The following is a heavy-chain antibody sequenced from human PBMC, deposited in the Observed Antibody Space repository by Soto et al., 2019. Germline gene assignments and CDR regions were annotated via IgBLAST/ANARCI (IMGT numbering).Heavy chain of an antibody. CDR2: IGGRGGNP. CDR3: ARVASDYINSADH. Sequence: EVQLLESGGGLVQPGGSLRLSCAASGFIFNAYAMTWVRQAPGKGLAWVSAIGGRGGNPYYAASVKGRFTISRDNSKDTVDLEMNRLRVDDTAVYFCARVASDYINSADHWGQGILVTVSS. J-gene: IGHJ4*02. D-gene: IGHD4-4*01. CDR1: GFIFNAYA. V-gene: IGHV3-23*01.